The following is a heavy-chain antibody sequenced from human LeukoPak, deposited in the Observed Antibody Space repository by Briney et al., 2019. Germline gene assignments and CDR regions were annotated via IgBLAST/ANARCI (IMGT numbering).Heavy chain of an antibody. V-gene: IGHV4-38-2*02. Sequence: SETLSLTCTVSGYSISSGYYWGWIRQPPGKGLEWIGEINHSGSTNYNPSLKSRVTISVDTSKNQFSLKLSSMTAADTAVYYCAREVAGTPWIDYWGQGTLVTVSS. CDR3: AREVAGTPWIDY. D-gene: IGHD6-19*01. CDR2: INHSGST. J-gene: IGHJ4*02. CDR1: GYSISSGYY.